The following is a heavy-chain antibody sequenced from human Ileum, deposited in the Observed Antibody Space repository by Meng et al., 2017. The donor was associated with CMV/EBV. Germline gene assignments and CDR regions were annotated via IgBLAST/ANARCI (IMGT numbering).Heavy chain of an antibody. J-gene: IGHJ2*01. CDR3: ARENGYEWYFDF. CDR1: GDRLSSIGSI. Sequence: QSHPRLVTPSHTLSPTWSIAGDRLSSIGSIWNRIRQSPSRGLEWLGKTYYRSKWYNDYAPSVKSRITVKPDTSKNQFSLQLNSVTPEDTAVYYCARENGYEWYFDFWGRGTLVTVSS. CDR2: TYYRSKWYN. D-gene: IGHD6-13*01. V-gene: IGHV6-1*01.